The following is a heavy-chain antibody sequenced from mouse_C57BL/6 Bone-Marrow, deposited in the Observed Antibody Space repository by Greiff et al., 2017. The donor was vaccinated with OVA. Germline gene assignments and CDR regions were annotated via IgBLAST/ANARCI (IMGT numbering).Heavy chain of an antibody. V-gene: IGHV1-50*01. Sequence: QVQLQQPGAELVKPGASVKLSCKASGYTFTSYWMQWVKQRPGQGLEWIGEIDPSDSYTNYNQKFKGKATLTVDTSSSTAYMQLSSLPSEDSAVYYCAREDDGYYEDFDYWGQGTTLTVSS. D-gene: IGHD2-3*01. J-gene: IGHJ2*01. CDR2: IDPSDSYT. CDR1: GYTFTSYW. CDR3: AREDDGYYEDFDY.